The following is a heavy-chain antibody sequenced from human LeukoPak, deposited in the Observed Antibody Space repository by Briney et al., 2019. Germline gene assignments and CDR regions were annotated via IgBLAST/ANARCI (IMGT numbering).Heavy chain of an antibody. CDR1: GFTFSSYA. V-gene: IGHV3-23*01. D-gene: IGHD3-22*01. J-gene: IGHJ4*02. CDR3: AKSYYDSSGYFSDY. CDR2: ISGSGGST. Sequence: GGSLRPSCAASGFTFSSYAMSWVRQAPGKGLEWVSAISGSGGSTYYADSVKGRFTISRDNSKNTLYLQMNSLRAEDTAVYYCAKSYYDSSGYFSDYWGQGTLVTVSS.